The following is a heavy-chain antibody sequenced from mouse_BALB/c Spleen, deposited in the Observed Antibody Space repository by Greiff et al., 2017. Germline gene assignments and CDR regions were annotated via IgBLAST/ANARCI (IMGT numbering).Heavy chain of an antibody. J-gene: IGHJ4*01. CDR2: INPSTGYT. CDR3: ARGVITTVVEGYYAMDY. CDR1: GYTFTSYW. D-gene: IGHD1-1*01. V-gene: IGHV1-7*01. Sequence: QVQLQQSGAELAKPGASVKMSCKASGYTFTSYWMHWVKQRPGQGLEWIGYINPSTGYTEYNQKFKDKATLTADKSSSTAYMQLSSLTSEDSAVYYCARGVITTVVEGYYAMDYWGQGTSVTVSS.